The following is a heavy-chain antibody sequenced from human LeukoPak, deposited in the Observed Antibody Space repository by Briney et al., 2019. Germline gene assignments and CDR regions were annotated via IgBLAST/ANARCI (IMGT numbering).Heavy chain of an antibody. CDR1: GFTFSTYA. CDR3: ARGDDSGYYDYFDY. CDR2: IYTGGNT. D-gene: IGHD3-22*01. V-gene: IGHV3-23*05. J-gene: IGHJ4*02. Sequence: GGSLRLSCAASGFTFSTYAMSWVRQAPGKGLEWVSTIYTGGNTYYAASVKGRFTISRDFSKNTVFLHMNSLRAEDTAMYYCARGDDSGYYDYFDYWGQGALVTVSS.